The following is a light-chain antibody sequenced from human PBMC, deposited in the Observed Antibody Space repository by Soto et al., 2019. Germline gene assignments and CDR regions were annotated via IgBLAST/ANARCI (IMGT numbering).Light chain of an antibody. CDR1: QSVGNN. V-gene: IGKV3-15*01. CDR2: GAS. Sequence: EIVMTQSPATLSVSPGERATLSCRASQSVGNNLAWYLQKPGQAPRLLIHGASTRAAGIPARFSGSGSGTAFSLTISSRQSEDFAVYFCQHQSNWPRTFGQGTKVEIK. CDR3: QHQSNWPRT. J-gene: IGKJ1*01.